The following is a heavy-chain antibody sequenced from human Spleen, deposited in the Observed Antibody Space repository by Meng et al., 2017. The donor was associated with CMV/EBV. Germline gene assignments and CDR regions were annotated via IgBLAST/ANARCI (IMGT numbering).Heavy chain of an antibody. CDR1: GFTFNDYS. V-gene: IGHV3-21*06. CDR2: ISSSSNYL. J-gene: IGHJ4*02. CDR3: ASDLKTYYHDSSGSSFDY. D-gene: IGHD3-22*01. Sequence: GGSLRLSCAASGFTFNDYSMNWVRQAPGKGLEFVSSISSSSNYLYYADSVKGRFNISRDNAKNSLYLQMNSLRAEDTAVYYCASDLKTYYHDSSGSSFDYWGQGTLVTVSS.